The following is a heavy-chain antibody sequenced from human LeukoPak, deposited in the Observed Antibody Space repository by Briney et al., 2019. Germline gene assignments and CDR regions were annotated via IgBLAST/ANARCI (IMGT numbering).Heavy chain of an antibody. J-gene: IGHJ4*02. V-gene: IGHV3-48*04. Sequence: GGSLRLSCAASGFTFRSYRIDWVRQAPGKGLEWLSYISSSSSTIYYADSVKGRFTVSRDNAKNLVYLQINSLRAEDPAVYCCARVWRTGHPKDYWGQGPLVTVSS. D-gene: IGHD1-1*01. CDR2: ISSSSSTI. CDR1: GFTFRSYR. CDR3: ARVWRTGHPKDY.